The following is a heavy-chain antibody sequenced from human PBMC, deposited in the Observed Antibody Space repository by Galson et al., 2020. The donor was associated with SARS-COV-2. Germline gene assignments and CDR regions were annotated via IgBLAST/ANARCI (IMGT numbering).Heavy chain of an antibody. CDR1: GFSLSTTGVS. V-gene: IGHV2-5*02. CDR3: ARAAYAAWTPPLDS. J-gene: IGHJ4*02. D-gene: IGHD2-21*01. Sequence: SGPTLVKPTQTLTLTCTLSGFSLSTTGVSVGWIRQTPQKALEWLAFIYWDDDKRYSPSMKTRLTITKDTSKNQVVLTMTDVDPVDTATYYCARAAYAAWTPPLDSWGQGTLVTVSS. CDR2: IYWDDDK.